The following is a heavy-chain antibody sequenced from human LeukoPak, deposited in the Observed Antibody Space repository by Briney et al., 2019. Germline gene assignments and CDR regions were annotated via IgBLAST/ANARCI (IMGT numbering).Heavy chain of an antibody. D-gene: IGHD3-22*01. Sequence: GGSLRHSCTASGHTFSRYWMHWVRQAPGKGLVWVSRINTDGSTTNYADSVKGRFTISRDNAKNTLYLQMNSLRAEDTAVYYCARGYYDSSGSPYFDYWGQGTLVTVSS. J-gene: IGHJ4*02. V-gene: IGHV3-74*01. CDR3: ARGYYDSSGSPYFDY. CDR2: INTDGSTT. CDR1: GHTFSRYW.